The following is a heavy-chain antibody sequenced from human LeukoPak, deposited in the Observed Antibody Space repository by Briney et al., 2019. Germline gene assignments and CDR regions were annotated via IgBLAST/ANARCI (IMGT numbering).Heavy chain of an antibody. J-gene: IGHJ4*02. Sequence: GGSLRLSCAASGFTFDDYAMHWVRQAPGKGLEWVAGISWNSGSIGYADSVKGRFAISRDNAKNSVYLQMNSLSAEDTAVYYCARDRLAAAENSWGQGTLVTVSS. V-gene: IGHV3-9*01. CDR2: ISWNSGSI. D-gene: IGHD6-13*01. CDR3: ARDRLAAAENS. CDR1: GFTFDDYA.